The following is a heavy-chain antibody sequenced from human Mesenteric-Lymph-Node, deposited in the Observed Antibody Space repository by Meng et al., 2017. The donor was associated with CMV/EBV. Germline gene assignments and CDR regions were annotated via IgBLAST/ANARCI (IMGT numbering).Heavy chain of an antibody. CDR2: ISNSGGST. CDR3: ASCSSTSCYGY. V-gene: IGHV3-23*01. Sequence: GGSLRLSCAASEFTFTNYAMSWVRQAPGKGLEWVSVISNSGGSTYYADSVKGRFTISRDNSKNTLYLQMNSLRAEDTAVYYCASCSSTSCYGYWGQGTLVTVSS. J-gene: IGHJ4*02. D-gene: IGHD2-2*01. CDR1: EFTFTNYA.